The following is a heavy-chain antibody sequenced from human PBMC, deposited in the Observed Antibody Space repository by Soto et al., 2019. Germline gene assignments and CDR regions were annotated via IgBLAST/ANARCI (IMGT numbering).Heavy chain of an antibody. D-gene: IGHD3-9*01. CDR2: ISYDGSNK. V-gene: IGHV3-30*18. Sequence: PGGSLRLSCAASGFTFSSYGMHWVRQAPGKGLEWVAVISYDGSNKYYADSVKGRFTISRDNSKNTLYLQMNSLRAEDTAVYYCAKGSVLRYFDWSYDAFDIWGQGTMVTVSS. CDR3: AKGSVLRYFDWSYDAFDI. CDR1: GFTFSSYG. J-gene: IGHJ3*02.